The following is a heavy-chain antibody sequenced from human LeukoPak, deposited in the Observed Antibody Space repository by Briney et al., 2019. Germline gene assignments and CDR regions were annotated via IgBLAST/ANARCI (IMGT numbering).Heavy chain of an antibody. CDR1: GGTFSSYA. Sequence: SVKVSCKASGGTFSSYAISWVRQAPGQGLEWMGGIIPIFGTANYAQKFQGRVTITADESTSTAYMELSSLRSEDTAVYYCARDEGYSYGNMNFDYWRQGTLVTVSS. CDR3: ARDEGYSYGNMNFDY. J-gene: IGHJ4*02. CDR2: IIPIFGTA. D-gene: IGHD5-18*01. V-gene: IGHV1-69*13.